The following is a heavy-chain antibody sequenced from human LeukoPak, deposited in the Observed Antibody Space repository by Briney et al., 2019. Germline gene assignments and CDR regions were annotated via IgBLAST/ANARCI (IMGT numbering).Heavy chain of an antibody. Sequence: GASVKVSCKASGYTFTGYYMHWVRQAPGQGLEWMGRINPSSGGTNYAQKFRGRVTMTRDTSISTAYMELSRLRSDDTAVYYCAREREKGLGLAFDIWGQGTMVTVSS. CDR2: INPSSGGT. CDR3: AREREKGLGLAFDI. D-gene: IGHD3/OR15-3a*01. CDR1: GYTFTGYY. V-gene: IGHV1-2*06. J-gene: IGHJ3*02.